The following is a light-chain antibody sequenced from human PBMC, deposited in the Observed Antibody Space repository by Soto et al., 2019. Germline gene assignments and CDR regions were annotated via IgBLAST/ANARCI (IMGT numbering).Light chain of an antibody. CDR2: GVS. CDR3: SSYTSSSTYV. CDR1: SSDVGGYNY. J-gene: IGLJ1*01. V-gene: IGLV2-14*01. Sequence: QSVLTQPASVSGSPGQSITISCTGTSSDVGGYNYVSWYQQHPGKAPKLMISGVSNRPSGVSNRFSGPKSGNTASLTISGLQAEDEADYYCSSYTSSSTYVFGTGTKATVL.